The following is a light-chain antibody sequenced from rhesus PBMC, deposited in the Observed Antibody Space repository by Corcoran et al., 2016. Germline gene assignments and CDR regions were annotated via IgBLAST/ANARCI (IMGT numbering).Light chain of an antibody. J-gene: IGKJ1*01. CDR2: AAS. V-gene: IGKV1-33*02. CDR1: QGITND. Sequence: DIQMTQSPSSLSASVGDRVTITCRASQGITNDLAWYQQKPGETPKLLIYAASSLQRGIPSRFSGSGSGTDFTLPISSLQPEDFATYYCQHYYSPPWTFGQGTKVEIK. CDR3: QHYYSPPWT.